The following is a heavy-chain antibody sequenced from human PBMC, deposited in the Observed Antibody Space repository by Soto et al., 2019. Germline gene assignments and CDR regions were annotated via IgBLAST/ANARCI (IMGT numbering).Heavy chain of an antibody. V-gene: IGHV3-7*01. CDR3: ARVGCSSTSCYVFVAFDI. CDR1: GFTFSCYW. D-gene: IGHD2-2*01. Sequence: PGGSLRLSCAASGFTFSCYWMSWVRQAPGKGLEWVANIKQDGSEKYYVDSVKGRFTISRDNAKNSLYLQMNSLRAEDTAVYYCARVGCSSTSCYVFVAFDIWGQGTMVTVS. CDR2: IKQDGSEK. J-gene: IGHJ3*02.